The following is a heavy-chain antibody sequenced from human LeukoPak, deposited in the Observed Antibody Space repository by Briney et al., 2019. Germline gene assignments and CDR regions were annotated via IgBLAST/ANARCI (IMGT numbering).Heavy chain of an antibody. D-gene: IGHD2-2*01. CDR3: ARDRIVVVPAANSYYFDY. Sequence: SVKVSCKASGGTFSSYAISWVRQAPGQGLEWMGRIIPILGIANYAQKFQGRVTITANKSTSTAYMELSSLRSEDTAVYYCARDRIVVVPAANSYYFDYWGQGTLVTVSS. V-gene: IGHV1-69*04. CDR1: GGTFSSYA. J-gene: IGHJ4*02. CDR2: IIPILGIA.